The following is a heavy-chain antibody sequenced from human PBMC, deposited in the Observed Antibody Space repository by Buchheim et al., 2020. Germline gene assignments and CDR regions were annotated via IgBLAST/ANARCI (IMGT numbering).Heavy chain of an antibody. D-gene: IGHD3-10*01. V-gene: IGHV1-18*01. CDR3: ARGLALRITMVRGPYYGMDV. CDR1: GYTFTSYG. J-gene: IGHJ6*02. CDR2: ISAYNRNT. Sequence: QVQLVQSGAEVKKPGASVKVSCKASGYTFTSYGISWVRQAPGQGLEWMGWISAYNRNTNYAQKLQGRVNMTTDTSTSTACMELRSLRSDDTAVYYCARGLALRITMVRGPYYGMDVWGQGTT.